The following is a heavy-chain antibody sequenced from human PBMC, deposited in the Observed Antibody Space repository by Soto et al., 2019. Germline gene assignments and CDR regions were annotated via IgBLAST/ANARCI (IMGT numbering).Heavy chain of an antibody. CDR3: ARWYSSGWYPHNWLDP. CDR2: IYHSGST. V-gene: IGHV4-4*02. D-gene: IGHD6-19*01. CDR1: GGSISSSNW. J-gene: IGHJ5*02. Sequence: PLETLSLTCAVSGGSISSSNWWSWVRQPPGKGLEWIGEIYHSGSTNYNPSLKSRVTISVDKSKNQFSLKLSSVTAADTAVYYCARWYSSGWYPHNWLDPWGQGTLVTVSS.